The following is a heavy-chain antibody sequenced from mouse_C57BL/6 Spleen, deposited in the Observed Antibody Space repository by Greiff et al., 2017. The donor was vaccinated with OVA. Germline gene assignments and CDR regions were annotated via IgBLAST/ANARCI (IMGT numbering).Heavy chain of an antibody. Sequence: QVQLQQSGAELVRPGTSVKVSCKASGYAFTNYLIEWVKLRPGQGLEWIGVINPGSGGTNYNEKFKGKATLTADKSSSTAYMQLSSLTSEDSAAYFCATPIYYDYGEFAYWGQGTLVTVSA. V-gene: IGHV1-54*01. CDR1: GYAFTNYL. J-gene: IGHJ3*01. D-gene: IGHD2-4*01. CDR2: INPGSGGT. CDR3: ATPIYYDYGEFAY.